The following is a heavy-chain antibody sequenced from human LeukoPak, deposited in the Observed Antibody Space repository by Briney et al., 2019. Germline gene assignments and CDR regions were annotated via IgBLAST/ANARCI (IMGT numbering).Heavy chain of an antibody. CDR3: ATEIRGVINYYFDY. CDR1: GYSISSGYY. Sequence: SETLSLTCAVSGYSISSGYYWGWIRQPPGKGLEWTGSIYHSGSTYYNPSLKSRVTISVDTSKNQFSLKLSSVTAADTAVYYCATEIRGVINYYFDYWGQGTLVTVSS. CDR2: IYHSGST. V-gene: IGHV4-38-2*01. J-gene: IGHJ4*02. D-gene: IGHD3-10*01.